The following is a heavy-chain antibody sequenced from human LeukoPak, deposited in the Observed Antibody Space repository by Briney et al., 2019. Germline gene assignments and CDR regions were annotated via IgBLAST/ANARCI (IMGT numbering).Heavy chain of an antibody. D-gene: IGHD3-9*01. CDR3: ARAPAYYDILTGYYPNWFDP. Sequence: ASVKVSCKASGYTFTSYDINWVRQATGQGLEWMGRMNPNSGNTGYAQKFQGRVTITRNTSISTAYMELSSLRSEDTAVYYCARAPAYYDILTGYYPNWFDPWGQGTLVTVSS. CDR1: GYTFTSYD. V-gene: IGHV1-8*03. CDR2: MNPNSGNT. J-gene: IGHJ5*02.